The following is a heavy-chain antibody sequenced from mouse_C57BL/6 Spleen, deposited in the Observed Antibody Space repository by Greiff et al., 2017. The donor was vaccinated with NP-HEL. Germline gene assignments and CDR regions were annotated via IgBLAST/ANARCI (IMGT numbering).Heavy chain of an antibody. CDR1: GFTFSSYA. CDR2: ISDGGSYT. V-gene: IGHV5-4*01. J-gene: IGHJ3*01. CDR3: ARDLLPGAFFAY. D-gene: IGHD2-1*01. Sequence: EVQGVESGGGLVKPGGSLKLSCAASGFTFSSYAMSWVRQTPEKRLEWVATISDGGSYTYYPDNVKGRFTISRDNAKNNLYLQMSHLKSEDKAMYYCARDLLPGAFFAYWGQGTLVTVSA.